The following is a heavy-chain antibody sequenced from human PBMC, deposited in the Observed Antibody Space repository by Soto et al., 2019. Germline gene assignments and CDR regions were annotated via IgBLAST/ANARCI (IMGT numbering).Heavy chain of an antibody. Sequence: SETLSLTCTVSGGSVSSGSYYWSWIRQPPGKGLEWIGYIYYSGSTNYNPSLKSRVTISVDTSKNQFSLKLSSVTAADTAVYYCARGEQQLDFDYWGQGTLVTVSS. D-gene: IGHD6-13*01. V-gene: IGHV4-61*01. CDR1: GGSVSSGSYY. CDR2: IYYSGST. J-gene: IGHJ4*02. CDR3: ARGEQQLDFDY.